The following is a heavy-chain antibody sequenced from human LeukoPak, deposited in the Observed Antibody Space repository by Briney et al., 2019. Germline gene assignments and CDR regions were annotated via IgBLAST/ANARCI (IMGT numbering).Heavy chain of an antibody. CDR1: GFTFSSYW. CDR2: IKEDGTEK. CDR3: ARLLAYRSGAEAFDY. J-gene: IGHJ4*02. V-gene: IGHV3-7*01. Sequence: GGSLRLSCAASGFTFSSYWMSWIRQAPGKGLEWVANIKEDGTEKYYVDSVKGRFTISRDNAKISLYLQMNSLRAEDTAVYYCARLLAYRSGAEAFDYWGQGALVTVSS. D-gene: IGHD3-10*01.